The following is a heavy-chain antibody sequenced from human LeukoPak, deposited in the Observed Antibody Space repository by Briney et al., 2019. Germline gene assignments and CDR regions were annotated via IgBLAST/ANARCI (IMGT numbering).Heavy chain of an antibody. J-gene: IGHJ3*02. D-gene: IGHD3-10*01. Sequence: SETLSLTCTVSGDSISIYYWNWIRQPPGKGLEWIGYIYYSWSTNYNPSLKSRVTISVGTSKNQCSLKLSSVNAADTAVYYCARSLYYFGSDSFDIWGQGTMVTVSS. V-gene: IGHV4-59*01. CDR3: ARSLYYFGSDSFDI. CDR1: GDSISIYY. CDR2: IYYSWST.